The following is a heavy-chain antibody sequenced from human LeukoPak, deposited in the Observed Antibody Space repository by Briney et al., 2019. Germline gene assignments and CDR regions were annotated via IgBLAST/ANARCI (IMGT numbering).Heavy chain of an antibody. D-gene: IGHD1-26*01. Sequence: SETLSLTCAVYGGSFSGYYWSWIRQPPGKGLEWIGEINHSGSTNYNPSLKSRVTISVDTSKNQFSLKLSSVTAADTAVYYCARGGGSPEFWGQGTQVTVSS. CDR2: INHSGST. CDR3: ARGGGSPEF. J-gene: IGHJ4*02. CDR1: GGSFSGYY. V-gene: IGHV4-34*01.